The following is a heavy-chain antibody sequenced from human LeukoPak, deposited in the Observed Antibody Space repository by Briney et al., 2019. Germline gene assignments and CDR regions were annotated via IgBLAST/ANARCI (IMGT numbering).Heavy chain of an antibody. V-gene: IGHV1-69*06. CDR3: ASQPAAVNNWFDP. J-gene: IGHJ5*02. CDR1: GGTFSSYA. Sequence: GASVKASCKASGGTFSSYAISWVGQAPGQGLEWMGGIIPIFGTANYAQKFQGRVTITADKSTSTAYMELSSLRSEDTAVYYCASQPAAVNNWFDPWGQGTLVTVSS. D-gene: IGHD2-2*01. CDR2: IIPIFGTA.